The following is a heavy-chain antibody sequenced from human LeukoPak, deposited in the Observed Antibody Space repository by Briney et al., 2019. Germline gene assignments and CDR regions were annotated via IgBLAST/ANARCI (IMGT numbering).Heavy chain of an antibody. Sequence: AGGSLRLSCAASGFTFSKYAMSWVRQAPGKGLEWVSTVNDRGTGTYYADSVKGRFTISRDNAKNSLYLQMNSLRAEDTAVYYCAREKYDYVWGSYRPIDYWGQGTLVTVSS. V-gene: IGHV3-23*01. D-gene: IGHD3-16*02. CDR3: AREKYDYVWGSYRPIDY. J-gene: IGHJ4*02. CDR1: GFTFSKYA. CDR2: VNDRGTGT.